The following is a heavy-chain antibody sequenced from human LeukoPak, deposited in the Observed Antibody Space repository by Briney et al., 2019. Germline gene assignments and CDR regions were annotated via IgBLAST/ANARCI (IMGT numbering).Heavy chain of an antibody. CDR3: ARVEGGYYFDY. Sequence: SETLSLTCAVCGGSFSGYYWSWIRQPPGKGLEWIGEINHSGGTNYNPSLKSRVTISVDTSKNQFSLKLSSVTAADTAVYYCARVEGGYYFDYWGQGTLVTVSS. CDR1: GGSFSGYY. J-gene: IGHJ4*02. CDR2: INHSGGT. V-gene: IGHV4-34*01.